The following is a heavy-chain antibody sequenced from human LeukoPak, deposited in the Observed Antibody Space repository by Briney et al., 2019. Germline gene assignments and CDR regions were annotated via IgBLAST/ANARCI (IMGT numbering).Heavy chain of an antibody. D-gene: IGHD6-13*01. Sequence: SETLSLTCAVLGGSFNNYYWSWIRQPPGKGLEWVGEINHSGSTTYNSSLKSRVIISVDTSRSQFSLNLNSVTAADTAVYYCARRGSAGGRCFDAWGQGTLVTVSS. CDR3: ARRGSAGGRCFDA. J-gene: IGHJ4*02. CDR2: INHSGST. CDR1: GGSFNNYY. V-gene: IGHV4-34*01.